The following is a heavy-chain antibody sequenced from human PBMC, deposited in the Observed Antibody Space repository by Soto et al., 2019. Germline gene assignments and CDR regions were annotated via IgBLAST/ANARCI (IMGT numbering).Heavy chain of an antibody. V-gene: IGHV1-18*01. J-gene: IGHJ4*02. CDR2: ISAYNGNT. D-gene: IGHD3-22*01. CDR1: GYTFTSYG. CDR3: ARFPLITMIVVVNYYFDY. Sequence: GASVKVSCKASGYTFTSYGISWVRQAPGQGLEWMGWISAYNGNTNYAQKLQGRVTMTTDTSTSTAYMELRSLISDDTAVYYCARFPLITMIVVVNYYFDYWGQGTLVTVSS.